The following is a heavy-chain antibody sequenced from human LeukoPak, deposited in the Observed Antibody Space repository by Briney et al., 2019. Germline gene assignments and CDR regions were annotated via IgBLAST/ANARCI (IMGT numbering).Heavy chain of an antibody. J-gene: IGHJ4*02. D-gene: IGHD2-21*02. V-gene: IGHV3-30*02. CDR3: TTLYGDSLDY. Sequence: GGSLRLSCAASGFTFSSYGMHWVRQAPGKGLEWVAFIRYDGSNKYYADSVKGRFTISRDNSKNTLYLQMNSLRAEDTAMYYCTTLYGDSLDYWGQGTLVTVSS. CDR1: GFTFSSYG. CDR2: IRYDGSNK.